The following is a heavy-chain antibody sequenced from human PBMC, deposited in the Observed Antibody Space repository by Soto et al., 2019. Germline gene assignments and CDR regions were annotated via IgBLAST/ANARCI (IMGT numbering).Heavy chain of an antibody. J-gene: IGHJ4*02. Sequence: PGGSLRLSCAASGFPFSSYVMSWVRQAPGKGLEWVSGTSGGGSNTFYADYVKGRFTISRDNSKNTLLLQLNSLGAEDTAVYYCAKDSNKYSSSLRGRYFDYWGQGMGVTVSS. D-gene: IGHD4-4*01. CDR3: AKDSNKYSSSLRGRYFDY. CDR1: GFPFSSYV. CDR2: TSGGGSNT. V-gene: IGHV3-23*01.